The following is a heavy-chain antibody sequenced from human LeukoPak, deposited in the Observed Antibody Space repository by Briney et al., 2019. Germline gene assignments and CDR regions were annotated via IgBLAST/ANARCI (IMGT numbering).Heavy chain of an antibody. Sequence: GGSLRLSCAASGFTFSSYAMSRVRQAPGKGLEWVSAISSSGGVTYYADSVKGRFTISRDNSKNTLYLQMNSLRVDDTAVYYCAKGPGYFEPWGQGTLVTVSS. D-gene: IGHD3-9*01. J-gene: IGHJ4*02. CDR2: ISSSGGVT. CDR1: GFTFSSYA. V-gene: IGHV3-23*01. CDR3: AKGPGYFEP.